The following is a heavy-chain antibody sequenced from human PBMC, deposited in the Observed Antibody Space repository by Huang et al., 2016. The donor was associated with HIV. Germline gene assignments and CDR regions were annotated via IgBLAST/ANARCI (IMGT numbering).Heavy chain of an antibody. CDR2: RSYDGSNK. CDR1: GFTFSSYA. V-gene: IGHV3-30-3*01. Sequence: QVQLVESGGGVVQPGRSLRLSCAASGFTFSSYAMHWVRQAPGKGVEWVAVRSYDGSNKYYADSVKGRFTISRDNSKNTLYLQMNSLRAEDTAVYYCARDAYYDYVWGSYRKYYYYYMDVWGKGTTVTVSS. CDR3: ARDAYYDYVWGSYRKYYYYYMDV. D-gene: IGHD3-16*02. J-gene: IGHJ6*03.